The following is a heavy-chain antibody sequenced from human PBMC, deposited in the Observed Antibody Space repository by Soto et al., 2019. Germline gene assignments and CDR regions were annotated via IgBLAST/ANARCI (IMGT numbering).Heavy chain of an antibody. CDR1: GFTFSDYY. J-gene: IGHJ6*02. CDR2: ISSSGSTI. V-gene: IGHV3-11*01. D-gene: IGHD3-10*01. CDR3: ARSRTYYYGSGSSQTTGYYYYYYGMDV. Sequence: GGSLRLSCAASGFTFSDYYMSWIRQAPGKGLEWVSYISSSGSTIYYADSVKGRFTISRDNAKNSLYLQMNSLRAEDTAVYYCARSRTYYYGSGSSQTTGYYYYYYGMDVWGQGTTVTVSS.